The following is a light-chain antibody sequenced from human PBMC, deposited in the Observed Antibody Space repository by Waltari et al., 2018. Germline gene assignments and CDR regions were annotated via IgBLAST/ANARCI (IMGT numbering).Light chain of an antibody. CDR1: SSNIGTTY. Sequence: QSVLTQPPSLSGTPGQRVTISCSGSSSNIGTTYVFWYQQFPGRAPKLRIYLDDHRPSGVPDRFSASKSGSSASLTISGLRPEDEADYHCAGWDDSLTGVVFGGGTKLTV. V-gene: IGLV1-47*01. CDR3: AGWDDSLTGVV. J-gene: IGLJ2*01. CDR2: LDD.